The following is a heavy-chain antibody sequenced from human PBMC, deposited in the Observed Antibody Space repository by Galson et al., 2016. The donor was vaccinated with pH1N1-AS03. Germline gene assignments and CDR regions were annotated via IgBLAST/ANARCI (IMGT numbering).Heavy chain of an antibody. CDR1: GGSFSSYT. CDR3: ARESGYNYGYLDY. J-gene: IGHJ4*02. Sequence: SVKVSCKGSGGSFSSYTFSWVRQAPGQGLEWMGRVIGVFGTSKHAQKFQGRVTITADESTSTAYMELTSLRSDDTAVYYCARESGYNYGYLDYWGQGTLVTVSS. V-gene: IGHV1-69*13. D-gene: IGHD5-18*01. CDR2: VIGVFGTS.